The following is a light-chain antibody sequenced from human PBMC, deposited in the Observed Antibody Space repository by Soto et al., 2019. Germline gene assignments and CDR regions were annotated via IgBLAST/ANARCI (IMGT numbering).Light chain of an antibody. J-gene: IGKJ2*01. CDR1: QSVSNN. CDR2: GAS. Sequence: EILLTQSPATLSVSPGERATLSCRASQSVSNNLAWYQQKPGQAPRLLIQGASTRATGIPGRFTGSGSGTEFTLTISSLQSEDFAVYYCQQYNNWPPNTFGQGTKLEIK. V-gene: IGKV3-15*01. CDR3: QQYNNWPPNT.